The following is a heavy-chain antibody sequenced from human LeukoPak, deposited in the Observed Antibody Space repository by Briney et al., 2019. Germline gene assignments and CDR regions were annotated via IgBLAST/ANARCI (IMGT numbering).Heavy chain of an antibody. Sequence: GESLKISCKGSGYSFTSYWIGWVRQMPGKGLEWMGIIYPGDSDTRYSPSFQGQATISADKSISTAYLQWSSLKASDTAMYYCARFRRCSSTSCYFNWFDPWGQGTLVTVSS. D-gene: IGHD2-2*01. J-gene: IGHJ5*02. CDR2: IYPGDSDT. V-gene: IGHV5-51*01. CDR3: ARFRRCSSTSCYFNWFDP. CDR1: GYSFTSYW.